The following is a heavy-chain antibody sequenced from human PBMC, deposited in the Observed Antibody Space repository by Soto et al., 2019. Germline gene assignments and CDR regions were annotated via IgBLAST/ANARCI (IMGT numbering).Heavy chain of an antibody. J-gene: IGHJ6*03. V-gene: IGHV4-39*01. D-gene: IGHD2-15*01. CDR3: ARQYRAIVVVVAATGYYYYMDV. CDR1: GGSISSSSYY. CDR2: IYYSGST. Sequence: SETLSLTCTVSGGSISSSSYYWGWIRQPPGKGLEWIGSIYYSGSTYYNPSLKSRVTISVDTSKNQFSLKLSSVTAADTAVYYCARQYRAIVVVVAATGYYYYMDVWGKGTTVTVSS.